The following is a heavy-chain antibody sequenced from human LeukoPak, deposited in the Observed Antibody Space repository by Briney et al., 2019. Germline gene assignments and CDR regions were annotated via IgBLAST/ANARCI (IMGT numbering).Heavy chain of an antibody. V-gene: IGHV3-23*01. CDR3: ARAGVMAVPGLFKNLDY. Sequence: GGSLRLSCAASGFTFSSYAMSWVRQAPGKGLEWASAISGSGGSTYYADSVKGRFTISRDNSKNTLYLQMNSLRAEDTAIYFCARAGVMAVPGLFKNLDYWGQGTLVTVSS. J-gene: IGHJ4*02. D-gene: IGHD6-19*01. CDR2: ISGSGGST. CDR1: GFTFSSYA.